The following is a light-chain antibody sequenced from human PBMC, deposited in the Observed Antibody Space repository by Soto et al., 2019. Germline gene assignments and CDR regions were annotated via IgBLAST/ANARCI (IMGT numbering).Light chain of an antibody. CDR3: MQPLQSWT. CDR1: QSLLHSNGYNY. CDR2: LGS. Sequence: DIVMTQSPLSLPVTPGVPASISCRSSQSLLHSNGYNYLDWYLQKPGQSPQLLISLGSNCASGVPDRFSVRGSGTDFKLKIRRVEPEDVGVYYCMQPLQSWTVGQGTKV. V-gene: IGKV2-28*01. J-gene: IGKJ1*01.